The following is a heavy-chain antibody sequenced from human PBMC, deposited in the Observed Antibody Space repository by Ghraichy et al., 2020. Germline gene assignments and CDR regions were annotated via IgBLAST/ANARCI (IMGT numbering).Heavy chain of an antibody. Sequence: SVKVSCKASGGTFSSYAISWVRQAPGQGLEWMGGIIPIFGTANYAQKIQGRVTITADESTSTAYMELSSLRSEDTAVYYCAVGAAGTLYASFYYYGMDVWGQGTTVTVSS. V-gene: IGHV1-69*13. D-gene: IGHD6-13*01. J-gene: IGHJ6*02. CDR2: IIPIFGTA. CDR3: AVGAAGTLYASFYYYGMDV. CDR1: GGTFSSYA.